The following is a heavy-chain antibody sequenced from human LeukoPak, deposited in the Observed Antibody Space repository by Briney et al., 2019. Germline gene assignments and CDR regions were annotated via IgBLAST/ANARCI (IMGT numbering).Heavy chain of an antibody. CDR3: TRGSVAMGDY. CDR2: IHSNDDT. V-gene: IGHV3-53*01. CDR1: DLTVITNY. J-gene: IGHJ4*02. Sequence: GGSLRLSCAASDLTVITNYMTWVRQAPGKGLECVAVIHSNDDTYYAASVRGRFTISRDTSNHMLYLQMDSLRAEDTAVYYCTRGSVAMGDYWRQGTLGTVSS. D-gene: IGHD5-18*01.